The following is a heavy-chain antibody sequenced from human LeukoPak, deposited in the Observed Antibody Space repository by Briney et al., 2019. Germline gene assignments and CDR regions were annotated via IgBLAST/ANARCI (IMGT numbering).Heavy chain of an antibody. CDR2: ISPDGSSR. V-gene: IGHV3-74*01. J-gene: IGHJ4*02. CDR1: GFPFSTYW. D-gene: IGHD2-21*02. Sequence: GGSLRLSCAASGFPFSTYWMHWVRQPPGKGLVWVSRISPDGSSRNYADSVKGRFIISRDNAKNTLSLQMNSLTAEDTAVYYCARDGGLLPDNWGKGTLVTVSS. CDR3: ARDGGLLPDN.